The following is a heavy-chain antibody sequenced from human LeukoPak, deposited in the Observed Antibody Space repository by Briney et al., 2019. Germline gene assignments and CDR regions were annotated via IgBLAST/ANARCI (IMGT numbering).Heavy chain of an antibody. J-gene: IGHJ6*02. V-gene: IGHV3-7*03. Sequence: PGGSLRLSCAASGFTFSNYWMSWVRQAPGKGLEWVANIKQDGSEKYYVNSVKGRFTISRDNAKNSLYLQMNSLRAEDTALYYCAKDTTEMPYGMDVWGQGTTVTVSS. D-gene: IGHD2/OR15-2a*01. CDR3: AKDTTEMPYGMDV. CDR2: IKQDGSEK. CDR1: GFTFSNYW.